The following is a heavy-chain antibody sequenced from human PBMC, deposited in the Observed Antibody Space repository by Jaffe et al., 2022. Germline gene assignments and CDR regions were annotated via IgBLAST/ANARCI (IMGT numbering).Heavy chain of an antibody. J-gene: IGHJ3*02. CDR3: AREGPPPGQQLDAFDI. CDR2: IIPIFGTA. CDR1: GGTFSSYA. D-gene: IGHD6-13*01. V-gene: IGHV1-69*01. Sequence: QVQLVQSGAEVKKPGSSVKVSCKASGGTFSSYAISWVRQAPGQGLEWMGGIIPIFGTANYAQKFQGRVTITADESTSTAYMELSSLRSEDTAVYYCAREGPPPGQQLDAFDIWGQGTMVTVSS.